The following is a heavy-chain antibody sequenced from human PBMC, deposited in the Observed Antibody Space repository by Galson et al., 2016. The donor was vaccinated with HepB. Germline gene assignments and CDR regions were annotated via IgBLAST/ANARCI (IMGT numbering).Heavy chain of an antibody. CDR1: GGSINSYY. CDR3: SGSPREYFLY. J-gene: IGHJ1*01. V-gene: IGHV4-59*08. Sequence: SETLSLTCTVSGGSINSYYWHWIRQPPGKGLEWIGSFYYTGSADYSPSLKSRVTLSGDTSRNQLSLRLNSVTAADTAVYFCSGSPREYFLYWGQGTLVTVSS. CDR2: FYYTGSA.